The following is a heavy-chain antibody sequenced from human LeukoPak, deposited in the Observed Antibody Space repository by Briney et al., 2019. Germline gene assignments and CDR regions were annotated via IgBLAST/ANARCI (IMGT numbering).Heavy chain of an antibody. D-gene: IGHD3-22*01. J-gene: IGHJ4*02. CDR2: ISAYNGNT. CDR3: AREYYDYYEGFDY. V-gene: IGHV1-18*01. CDR1: GYTFTSYD. Sequence: ASVKVSCKPSGYTFTSYDISWLRQAPGHGLEWMGRISAYNGNTNYAQKLQGRVTMTTDTSTRTAYMELRSLRSDDTAVYFCAREYYDYYEGFDYWGQGTLVTVSS.